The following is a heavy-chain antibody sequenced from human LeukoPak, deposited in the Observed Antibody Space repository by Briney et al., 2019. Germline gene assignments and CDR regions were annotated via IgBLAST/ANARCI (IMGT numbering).Heavy chain of an antibody. D-gene: IGHD3-10*01. CDR1: GFTFDDYG. V-gene: IGHV3-20*04. Sequence: PGGSLRLSCAASGFTFDDYGMSWVRQAPGKGLEWVSGINWNGGSTGYADSVKGRFTISRDNAKNSLYLQMNSLRAEDTALYYCARAGLITMVRRVTSHYYYMDVWGKGTTVTVSS. CDR3: ARAGLITMVRRVTSHYYYMDV. CDR2: INWNGGST. J-gene: IGHJ6*03.